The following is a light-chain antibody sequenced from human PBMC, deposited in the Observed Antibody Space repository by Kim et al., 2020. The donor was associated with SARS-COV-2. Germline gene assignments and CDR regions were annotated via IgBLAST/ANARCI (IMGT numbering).Light chain of an antibody. CDR3: QVWDSSSDHPVV. J-gene: IGLJ2*01. Sequence: SYELTQPPSVSEAPGKTARITCGGNNIGSKSVHWYQQKPGQAPVLVIYYDSDRPSGIPERFSGSNSGNTATLTISRVEAGDEADYYCQVWDSSSDHPVVFGGGTQLTVL. CDR2: YDS. CDR1: NIGSKS. V-gene: IGLV3-21*04.